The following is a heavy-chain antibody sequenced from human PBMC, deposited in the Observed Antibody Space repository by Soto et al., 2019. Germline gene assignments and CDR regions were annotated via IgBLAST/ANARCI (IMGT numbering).Heavy chain of an antibody. CDR3: ASLAAMAHYYYYGMDV. CDR1: GFTFSSYW. CDR2: IKQDGSEK. D-gene: IGHD5-18*01. Sequence: EVQLVESGGGLVQPGGSLRLSCAASGFTFSSYWMSWVRQAPGKGLEWVANIKQDGSEKYYVDSVKGRFTISRDNAKNSLYLQMNSLRAEDTAVYYCASLAAMAHYYYYGMDVWGQGTTVTVSS. J-gene: IGHJ6*02. V-gene: IGHV3-7*05.